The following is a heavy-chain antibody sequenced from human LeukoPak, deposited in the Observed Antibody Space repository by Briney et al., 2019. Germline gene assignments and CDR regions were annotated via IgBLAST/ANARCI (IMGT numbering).Heavy chain of an antibody. Sequence: KTSETLSLTCTVSGGSISSYYWSWIRQPAGKGLEWIGLIYTSGSTNYNPSLKSRVTMSVDTSKNQFSLKLSSVTAADTAVYYCARAKYYYDSSGGDYFDYWGQGTLVTVSS. CDR1: GGSISSYY. CDR2: IYTSGST. V-gene: IGHV4-4*07. J-gene: IGHJ4*02. D-gene: IGHD3-22*01. CDR3: ARAKYYYDSSGGDYFDY.